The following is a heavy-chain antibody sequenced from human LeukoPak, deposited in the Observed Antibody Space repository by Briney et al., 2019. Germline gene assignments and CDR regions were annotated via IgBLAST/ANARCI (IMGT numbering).Heavy chain of an antibody. D-gene: IGHD2-21*01. CDR2: IYYSGST. CDR1: GGSISSYY. CDR3: ARVSLVGCGGDCYPYYMDV. J-gene: IGHJ6*03. Sequence: SETLSLTCTVSGGSISSYYWGWIRQPPGKGLEWIGYIYYSGSTNYNPSLKSRVTISVDTSKNQFSLKLSSVTAADTAVYYCARVSLVGCGGDCYPYYMDVWGKGTTVTVSS. V-gene: IGHV4-59*01.